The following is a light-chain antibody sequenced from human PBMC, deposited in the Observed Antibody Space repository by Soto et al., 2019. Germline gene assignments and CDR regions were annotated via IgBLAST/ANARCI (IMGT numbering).Light chain of an antibody. J-gene: IGLJ2*01. CDR1: SSNIGSNT. CDR2: SNN. CDR3: AAWDDSLYGVV. V-gene: IGLV1-44*01. Sequence: QSVLTQPPSASGTPGQRVTISCSGSSSNIGSNTVNWYQQLPGTAPKLLIYSNNQRPSGVPDRFSGSKPGTSASLAISGLQSEDEADYYCAAWDDSLYGVVFGGGTKLTVL.